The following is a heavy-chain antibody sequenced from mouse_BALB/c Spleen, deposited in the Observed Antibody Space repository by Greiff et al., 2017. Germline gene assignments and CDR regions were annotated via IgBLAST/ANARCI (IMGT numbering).Heavy chain of an antibody. Sequence: QVQLKQSGAELVRPGASVTLSCKASGYTFTDYEMHWVKQTPVHGLEWIGAIDPETGGTAYNQKFKGKATLTADKSSSTAYMELRSLTSEDSAVYYCTRYDYDVGYYYAMDYWGQGTSVTVSS. V-gene: IGHV1-15*01. CDR3: TRYDYDVGYYYAMDY. D-gene: IGHD2-4*01. CDR2: IDPETGGT. CDR1: GYTFTDYE. J-gene: IGHJ4*01.